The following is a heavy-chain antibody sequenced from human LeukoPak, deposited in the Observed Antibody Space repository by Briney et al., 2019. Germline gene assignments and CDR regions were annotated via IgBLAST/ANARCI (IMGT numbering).Heavy chain of an antibody. Sequence: ASVKVSCKVSGYTLTELSMHWVRQAPGKGLEWMGGFDPEDGETIYAQKFQGRVTMTEDTSTGTAYMELSSLRSEDTAVYYCATGLLTESYFDYWGQGTLVTVSS. CDR1: GYTLTELS. D-gene: IGHD2-15*01. CDR2: FDPEDGET. J-gene: IGHJ4*02. V-gene: IGHV1-24*01. CDR3: ATGLLTESYFDY.